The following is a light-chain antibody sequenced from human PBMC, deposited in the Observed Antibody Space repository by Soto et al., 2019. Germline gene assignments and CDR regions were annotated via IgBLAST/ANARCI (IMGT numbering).Light chain of an antibody. CDR1: QSVNSY. CDR3: QQRTNWPTST. V-gene: IGKV3-11*01. J-gene: IGKJ5*01. Sequence: EIVLTQSPATLSLSPGERATLSCRASQSVNSYLAWYHQRPGQAPRLLIHDASSRATGIPARFSGSGSGTDFTLTSSRLEPEDFAVYYCQQRTNWPTSTFGQGTRREIK. CDR2: DAS.